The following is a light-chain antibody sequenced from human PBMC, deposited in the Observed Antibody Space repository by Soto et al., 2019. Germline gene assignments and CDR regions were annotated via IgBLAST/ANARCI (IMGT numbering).Light chain of an antibody. Sequence: QAVVTQPPSASGTPGQRVTISCSGSSSNIGSNTVNWYQQLPGTAPQLLIYSNNQRPSGVPDRFSGSKSGTSASLAISGLQSEDDADYYCAAWDDSLNVYVFATGTKVTVL. V-gene: IGLV1-44*01. CDR3: AAWDDSLNVYV. CDR1: SSNIGSNT. J-gene: IGLJ1*01. CDR2: SNN.